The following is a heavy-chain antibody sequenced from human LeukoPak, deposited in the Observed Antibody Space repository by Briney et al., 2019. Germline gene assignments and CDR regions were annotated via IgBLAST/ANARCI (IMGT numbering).Heavy chain of an antibody. J-gene: IGHJ4*02. V-gene: IGHV3-30*04. CDR3: ARGPYSSSWYDF. CDR2: ISFDGSNQ. CDR1: GFTLISYA. Sequence: PGRSLRPSCAASGFTLISYAMHWVRQAPGKGLEWVAVISFDGSNQYYTDSVKGRFTISRDNSKNTVDLQMNSVRVEDTALYYCARGPYSSSWYDFWGQGTLVTVSS. D-gene: IGHD6-13*01.